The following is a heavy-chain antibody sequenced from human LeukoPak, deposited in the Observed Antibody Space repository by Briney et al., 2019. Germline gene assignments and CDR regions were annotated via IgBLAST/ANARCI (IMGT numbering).Heavy chain of an antibody. CDR3: ATDPGGPEGLREVYFDY. D-gene: IGHD4-17*01. CDR2: ISYDGSNK. CDR1: GFTFSSYA. J-gene: IGHJ4*02. V-gene: IGHV3-30-3*01. Sequence: GGSLRLSCAASGFTFSSYAMHWVRQAPGKGLEWVAVISYDGSNKYYADSVKRRFTISRDNSKNTLYLQMNSLRAEDTAVYYCATDPGGPEGLREVYFDYWGQGTLVTVSS.